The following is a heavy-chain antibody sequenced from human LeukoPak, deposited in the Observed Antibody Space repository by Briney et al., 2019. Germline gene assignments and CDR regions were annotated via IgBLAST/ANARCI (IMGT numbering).Heavy chain of an antibody. Sequence: PSETLSLTCTVSGGSISSYYWSWVRQPPGKGLEWIGYIYYSGRTKYKPSLKNRVTISVDTYKNQFSLKLSSVTAADTAVYYCARGRFLYAFDIWGQGTMVTVSS. D-gene: IGHD3-3*01. V-gene: IGHV4-59*01. CDR2: IYYSGRT. CDR1: GGSISSYY. J-gene: IGHJ3*02. CDR3: ARGRFLYAFDI.